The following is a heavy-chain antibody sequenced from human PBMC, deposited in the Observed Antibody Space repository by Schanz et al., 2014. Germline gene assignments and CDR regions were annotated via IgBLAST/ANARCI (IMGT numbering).Heavy chain of an antibody. V-gene: IGHV3-33*06. CDR2: VCYDGSKK. D-gene: IGHD1-26*01. CDR3: VKDLQRELLRDDHYYGMDV. J-gene: IGHJ6*02. Sequence: LVESGGGVVQPGRSLRLSRAASGFTFSSYGMHWVRQVPGKGLEWVAVVCYDGSKKYYADSVKGRFTTSRDNSKNTMYLQRNSLRAEDTAVYYCVKDLQRELLRDDHYYGMDVWGQGTTVTVSS. CDR1: GFTFSSYG.